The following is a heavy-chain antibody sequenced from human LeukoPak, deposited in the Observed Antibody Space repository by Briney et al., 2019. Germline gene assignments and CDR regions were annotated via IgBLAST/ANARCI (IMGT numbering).Heavy chain of an antibody. CDR2: INPNSGGT. CDR3: ARATQFTPPLTIFGGYYYYGMDV. CDR1: GYTFTSYG. D-gene: IGHD3-3*01. J-gene: IGHJ6*02. V-gene: IGHV1-2*06. Sequence: ASVKVSCKASGYTFTSYGISWVRQAPGQGLEWMGRINPNSGGTNYAQKFQGRVTMTRDTSISTAYMELSRLRSDDTAVYYCARATQFTPPLTIFGGYYYYGMDVWGQGTTVTVSS.